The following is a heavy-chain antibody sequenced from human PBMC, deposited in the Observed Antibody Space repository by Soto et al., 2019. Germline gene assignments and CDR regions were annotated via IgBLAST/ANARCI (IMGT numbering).Heavy chain of an antibody. V-gene: IGHV3-66*01. Sequence: GGSLRLSCAASGFTVSSNYMSWVRQAPGKGLEWVSVIYSGSNTYYADSVKGRFTISRDNSKNTLHLQMNSLRAEDTAVYYCARGHSGSGSYRNYYFYYYLDVWGKGTTVNVSS. CDR1: GFTVSSNY. D-gene: IGHD3-10*01. J-gene: IGHJ6*03. CDR3: ARGHSGSGSYRNYYFYYYLDV. CDR2: IYSGSNT.